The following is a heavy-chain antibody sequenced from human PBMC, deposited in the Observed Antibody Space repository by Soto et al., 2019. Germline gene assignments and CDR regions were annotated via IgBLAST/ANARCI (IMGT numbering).Heavy chain of an antibody. V-gene: IGHV3-23*01. CDR3: AKGVYREEDGYNSFDS. D-gene: IGHD5-12*01. CDR1: RFAFSKCA. J-gene: IGHJ4*02. Sequence: GGSLRLSCAASRFAFSKCAMSWVRQAPGKGLEWVSSISGTGTSTYYADSVKGRFTIPRDNSNDTLYLQMNNLRAEDTAVYYCAKGVYREEDGYNSFDSWGQGTQVTVSS. CDR2: ISGTGTST.